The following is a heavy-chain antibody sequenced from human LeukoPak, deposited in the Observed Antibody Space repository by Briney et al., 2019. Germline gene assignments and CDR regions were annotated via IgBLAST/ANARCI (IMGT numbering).Heavy chain of an antibody. D-gene: IGHD4-17*01. Sequence: SDSLSLTCTLSGDSISSDYWSWIRQTPGKGLEWIGFIFHSGTTNYNPSLQSRATISIDTSRKSFSLKLLSVTAADTAVYYCARTRPQDYGTSYMDVWGTGATVTVPS. V-gene: IGHV4-59*07. CDR2: IFHSGTT. CDR3: ARTRPQDYGTSYMDV. J-gene: IGHJ6*03. CDR1: GDSISSDY.